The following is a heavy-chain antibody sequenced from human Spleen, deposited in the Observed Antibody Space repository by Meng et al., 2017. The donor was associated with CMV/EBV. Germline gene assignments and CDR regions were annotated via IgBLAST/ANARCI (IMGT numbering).Heavy chain of an antibody. CDR3: ARGMSGNFFRDAFDI. V-gene: IGHV3-53*01. Sequence: GGSLRLSCAASGFSVSNNDMSWVRQAPGKGLEWVSILYSGGSSFYADSMKGRFTVSRDRSTKTLYLQMNGLRAEDTAIYYCARGMSGNFFRDAFDIWGQGTKVTVSS. J-gene: IGHJ3*02. CDR2: LYSGGSS. D-gene: IGHD4-23*01. CDR1: GFSVSNND.